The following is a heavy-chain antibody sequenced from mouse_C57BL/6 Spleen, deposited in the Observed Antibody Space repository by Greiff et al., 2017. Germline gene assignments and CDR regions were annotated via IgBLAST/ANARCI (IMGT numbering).Heavy chain of an antibody. D-gene: IGHD4-1*01. V-gene: IGHV1-19*01. CDR1: GYTFTDYY. J-gene: IGHJ2*01. CDR3: AREVRNWVYFDY. Sequence: EVKLVESGPVLVKPGASVKMSCKASGYTFTDYYMNWVKQSHGKSLEWIGVINPYNGGTSYNQKFKGKATLTVDKSSSTAYMELNSLTSEDSAVYYCAREVRNWVYFDYWGQGTTLTVSS. CDR2: INPYNGGT.